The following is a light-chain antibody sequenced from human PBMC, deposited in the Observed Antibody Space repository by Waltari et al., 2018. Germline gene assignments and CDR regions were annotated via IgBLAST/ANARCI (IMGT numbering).Light chain of an antibody. CDR1: QGISNS. Sequence: DIQMTQSPSSLSASVGDRVTITCRGSQGISNSLAWYQQKAGKAPKLLLYAASRLESGVPSRFSGSGSGTDYTLTISSLQPEDFATYYCQQYYSIPPTFGQGTKVEIK. J-gene: IGKJ1*01. V-gene: IGKV1-NL1*01. CDR3: QQYYSIPPT. CDR2: AAS.